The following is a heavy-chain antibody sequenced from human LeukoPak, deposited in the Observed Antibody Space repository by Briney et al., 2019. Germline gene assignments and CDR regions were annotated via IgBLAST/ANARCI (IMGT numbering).Heavy chain of an antibody. CDR3: AREPYSSGWYFSYYFDY. D-gene: IGHD6-19*01. CDR2: ISYDGSNK. V-gene: IGHV3-30-3*01. Sequence: PGRSLRLSCAASGFTFSNYAMHWVRQAPGKGLEWVAVISYDGSNKYYADSVKGRFTTSRDNSKNTLYLQMNSLRAEDTAVYYCAREPYSSGWYFSYYFDYWGQGTLVTVSS. J-gene: IGHJ4*02. CDR1: GFTFSNYA.